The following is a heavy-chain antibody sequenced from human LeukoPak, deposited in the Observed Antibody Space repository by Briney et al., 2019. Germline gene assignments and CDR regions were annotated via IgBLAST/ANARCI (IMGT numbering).Heavy chain of an antibody. CDR2: ISSSGSTI. CDR3: ARGHPLYSSGCTTDY. D-gene: IGHD6-19*01. Sequence: GGTLRLTCAASGFTFSSYEMNWVRQAPGKGLEWISYISSSGSTIYYPDSVKGRFTISRDNAKNSLYLQMNSLRAEDTAVYYCARGHPLYSSGCTTDYWGQGTLVTVSS. CDR1: GFTFSSYE. V-gene: IGHV3-48*03. J-gene: IGHJ4*02.